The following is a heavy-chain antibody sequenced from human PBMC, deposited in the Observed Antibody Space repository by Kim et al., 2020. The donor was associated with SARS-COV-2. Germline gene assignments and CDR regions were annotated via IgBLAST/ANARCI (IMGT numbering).Heavy chain of an antibody. CDR2: ISAYNGNT. Sequence: ASVKVSCKASGYTFTSYGISWVRQAPGQGLEWMGWISAYNGNTNYAQKLQGRVTMTTDTSTSTAYRELRSLRSDDTAVYYCARGLMITFGGVIVPPGAFDIWGQGTMVTVSS. CDR1: GYTFTSYG. V-gene: IGHV1-18*01. J-gene: IGHJ3*02. D-gene: IGHD3-16*02. CDR3: ARGLMITFGGVIVPPGAFDI.